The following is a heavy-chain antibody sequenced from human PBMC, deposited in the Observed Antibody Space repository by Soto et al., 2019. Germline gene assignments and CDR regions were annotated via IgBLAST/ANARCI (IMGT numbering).Heavy chain of an antibody. V-gene: IGHV3-23*01. D-gene: IGHD3-3*01. CDR1: GFTFSSYA. CDR3: AKSDFWSGYYWYFDY. CDR2: ISGSGGST. Sequence: PGGSLRLSCAASGFTFSSYAMSWVRQAPGKGLEWVSAISGSGGSTYYADSVKGRFTISRDNSKNTLYLQMNSLRAEDTAVYYCAKSDFWSGYYWYFDYWGQGTLVTVSS. J-gene: IGHJ4*02.